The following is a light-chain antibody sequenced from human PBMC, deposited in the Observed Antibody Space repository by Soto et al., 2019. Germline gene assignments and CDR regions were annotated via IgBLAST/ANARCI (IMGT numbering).Light chain of an antibody. V-gene: IGKV1-5*03. Sequence: DIPLTQSPSTLSASVGDRVTITCRASQIIGSWLAWYQQKPGRAPKPLIYKASTLESGVPSRFSGSESGTEITLTISSLKPDDFATYYCHQYNSYPYTFGQGTKLEIK. CDR3: HQYNSYPYT. J-gene: IGKJ2*01. CDR1: QIIGSW. CDR2: KAS.